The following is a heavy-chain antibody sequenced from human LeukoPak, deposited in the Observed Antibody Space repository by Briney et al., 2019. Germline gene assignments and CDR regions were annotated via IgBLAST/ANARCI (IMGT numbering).Heavy chain of an antibody. D-gene: IGHD5-18*01. Sequence: SETLSLTCTVSGGSISSYHWSWIWQPAGKGLEWIGRVYTSGSTHYNPSLMSRVTMSLDTSKNQFSLNLSSVTAADTAVYYCARGSGYSYGNAFDIWGQGTMVTVSS. V-gene: IGHV4-4*07. CDR1: GGSISSYH. J-gene: IGHJ3*02. CDR3: ARGSGYSYGNAFDI. CDR2: VYTSGST.